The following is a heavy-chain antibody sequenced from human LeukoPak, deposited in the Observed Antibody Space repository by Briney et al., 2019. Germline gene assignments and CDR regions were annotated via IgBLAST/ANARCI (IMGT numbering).Heavy chain of an antibody. CDR3: ARDGYRGSKTAFDI. Sequence: SETLSLTCTVSGYSISKGYYWGWIRQPPGKWLEWVGSIYHRGSTYYNPSLRSRVTISLDRSKKKFSLKLSSVTAADTAVYYCARDGYRGSKTAFDIWGQGTMVTVSS. V-gene: IGHV4-38-2*02. D-gene: IGHD1-26*01. J-gene: IGHJ3*02. CDR1: GYSISKGYY. CDR2: IYHRGST.